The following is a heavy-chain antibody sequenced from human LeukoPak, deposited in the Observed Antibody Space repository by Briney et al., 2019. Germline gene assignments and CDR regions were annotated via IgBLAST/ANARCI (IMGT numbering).Heavy chain of an antibody. CDR2: IYYFGSP. CDR3: ASRLTLDAFDI. CDR1: GGSISSSTYY. J-gene: IGHJ3*02. V-gene: IGHV4-39*01. Sequence: SSETLSLTCTVSGGSISSSTYYWGWIRQPPGKGLEWIGSIYYFGSPYYNPSLESRVTISVDTSKNQFSLKLSSVTAADTAVYYCASRLTLDAFDIWGQGTMVTVSS.